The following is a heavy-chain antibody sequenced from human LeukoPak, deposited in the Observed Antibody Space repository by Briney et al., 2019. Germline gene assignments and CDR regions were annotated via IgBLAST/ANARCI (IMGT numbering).Heavy chain of an antibody. D-gene: IGHD3-10*01. V-gene: IGHV7-4-1*02. CDR1: GYTFTRYT. CDR2: INTKTGDP. J-gene: IGHJ4*02. CDR3: AAGPIVLSSGETNDY. Sequence: GASVKISRKGSGYTFTRYTMNWVRQAPGHGLEWLGCINTKTGDPTYAQGFTGRFVFSLDTSVSTTYLQISNLKAEDTGVYFCAAGPIVLSSGETNDYWGQGALVTVSS.